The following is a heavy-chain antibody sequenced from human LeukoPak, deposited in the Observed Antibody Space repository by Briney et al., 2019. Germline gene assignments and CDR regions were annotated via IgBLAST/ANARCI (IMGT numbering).Heavy chain of an antibody. CDR3: AKLGSGSYPSGHFDY. CDR2: ISAYNGNT. J-gene: IGHJ4*02. CDR1: GYTFTSYG. D-gene: IGHD3-10*01. V-gene: IGHV1-18*01. Sequence: ASVKVSCKASGYTFTSYGISWVRQAPGQGLEWMGWISAYNGNTNCAQKLQGRVTMTTDTSTSTAYMELRSLRSDDTAVYYCAKLGSGSYPSGHFDYWGQGTLVTVSS.